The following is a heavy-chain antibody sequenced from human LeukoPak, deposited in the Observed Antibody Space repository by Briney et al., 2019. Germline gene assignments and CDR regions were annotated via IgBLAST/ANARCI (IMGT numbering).Heavy chain of an antibody. CDR1: GGSISSYY. J-gene: IGHJ4*02. CDR3: ARQDWVVVVPAAIRSGSYYYGSGSYSR. Sequence: SETLSLTCTVSGGSISSYYWGWIRQPPGKGLEWIGSIYYSGSTYYNPSLKSRVTISVDTSKNQFSLKLSSVTAADTAVYYCARQDWVVVVPAAIRSGSYYYGSGSYSRWGQGTLVTVSS. D-gene: IGHD3-10*01. CDR2: IYYSGST. V-gene: IGHV4-39*01.